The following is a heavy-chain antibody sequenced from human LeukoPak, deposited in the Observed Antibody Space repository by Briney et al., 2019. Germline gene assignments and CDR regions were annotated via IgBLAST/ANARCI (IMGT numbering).Heavy chain of an antibody. Sequence: GRSLRLSCAASGFTFSSYAMHWVRQAPGKGLEWVAVISYDGSNKYYADSVKGRFTISRDNSKNTLYLQMNSLRAEDTAVYYCAKDSPRDVWGQGTTVTVSS. CDR3: AKDSPRDV. J-gene: IGHJ6*02. CDR2: ISYDGSNK. V-gene: IGHV3-30*04. CDR1: GFTFSSYA.